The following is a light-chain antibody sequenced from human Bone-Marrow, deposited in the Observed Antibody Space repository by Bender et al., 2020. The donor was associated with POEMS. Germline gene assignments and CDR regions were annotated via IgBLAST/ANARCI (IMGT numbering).Light chain of an antibody. J-gene: IGLJ2*01. CDR3: SSYTSISTVGGVI. CDR2: EVT. Sequence: QSALTQPASVSGSPGQSITISCTGTSSDVGSYNLVSWYQQHPGKAPKLMIYEVTKRPSGVSNRFSGSKSGNTASLTISGLQAEDEADYYCSSYTSISTVGGVIFGGGTKLTVL. V-gene: IGLV2-14*02. CDR1: SSDVGSYNL.